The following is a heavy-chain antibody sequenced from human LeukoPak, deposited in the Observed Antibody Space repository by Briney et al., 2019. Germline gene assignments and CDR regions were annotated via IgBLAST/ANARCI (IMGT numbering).Heavy chain of an antibody. CDR3: ARPTFGELPDAFDI. Sequence: GGSLRLSCAASGFTFSSYWMSWVRQAPGKGLEWVANIKQNGSEKYYVDSVKGRFTISRDNAKNSLYLQMNSLRAEDTAVYYCARPTFGELPDAFDIWGQGTMVTVSS. J-gene: IGHJ3*02. V-gene: IGHV3-7*01. CDR1: GFTFSSYW. CDR2: IKQNGSEK. D-gene: IGHD3-10*01.